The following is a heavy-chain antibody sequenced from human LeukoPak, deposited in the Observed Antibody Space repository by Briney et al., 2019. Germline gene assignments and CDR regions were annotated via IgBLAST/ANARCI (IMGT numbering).Heavy chain of an antibody. CDR2: ISSSSSYI. CDR1: GFTFSSYS. J-gene: IGHJ3*02. CDR3: AKGSGLAGDAFDI. Sequence: PGGSLRLSCAASGFTFSSYSMNWVRQAPGKGLEWVSSISSSSSYIYYADSVKGRFTISRDNAKNSLYLQMNSLRAEDTAVYYCAKGSGLAGDAFDIWGQGTMVTVSS. V-gene: IGHV3-21*04.